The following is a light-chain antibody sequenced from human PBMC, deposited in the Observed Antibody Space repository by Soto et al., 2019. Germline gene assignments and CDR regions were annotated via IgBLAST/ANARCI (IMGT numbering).Light chain of an antibody. V-gene: IGLV2-14*01. CDR2: DVD. Sequence: QSALTQPASLSGSPGQSITISCTGTASDIGASNFVSWYQQYPGNVPKVLIYDVDNRPSGVSNRFSGSKSGNTASLTISGLQAEDEADYYCASYISPGTLVFGGGTKLTVL. J-gene: IGLJ2*01. CDR3: ASYISPGTLV. CDR1: ASDIGASNF.